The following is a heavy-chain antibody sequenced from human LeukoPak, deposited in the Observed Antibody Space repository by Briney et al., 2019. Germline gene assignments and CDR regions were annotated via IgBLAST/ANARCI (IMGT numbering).Heavy chain of an antibody. CDR2: INPNSGAT. CDR3: AGDLGSGPFDI. Sequence: GASVKVSCKTSGYTLSGYYIHWVRQAPGQGLEWMGWINPNSGATKYAQKFQGRVTMTRDTSITTTYMDLSSLTSDDAAVYYCAGDLGSGPFDIWGQGTMVTVSS. CDR1: GYTLSGYY. D-gene: IGHD1-26*01. V-gene: IGHV1-2*02. J-gene: IGHJ3*02.